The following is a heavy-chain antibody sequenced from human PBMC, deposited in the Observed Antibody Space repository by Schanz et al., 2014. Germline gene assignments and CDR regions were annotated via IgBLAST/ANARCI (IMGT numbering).Heavy chain of an antibody. CDR3: ARGGYSSGWYDRDIAHVDY. CDR2: MNPNSGNT. V-gene: IGHV1-8*01. D-gene: IGHD6-19*01. Sequence: QVHLVQSGAEVKKPGASVKVSCKASGYNITSNDVTWVRQATGQGLEWMGWMNPNSGNTGYAQKFQGRVTMTTDTSTSTAYMELRSLRSDDTAVYYCARGGYSSGWYDRDIAHVDYWGQGTLVTVSS. J-gene: IGHJ4*02. CDR1: GYNITSND.